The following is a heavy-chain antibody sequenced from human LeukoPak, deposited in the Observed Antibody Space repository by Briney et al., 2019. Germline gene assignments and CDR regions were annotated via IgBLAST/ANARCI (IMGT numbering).Heavy chain of an antibody. J-gene: IGHJ4*02. CDR1: GGSFSGYY. D-gene: IGHD3-16*01. CDR3: ARVRGDSQTFDY. V-gene: IGHV4-34*01. CDR2: TNHSGST. Sequence: SETLSLTCAVYGGSFSGYYWSWIRQPPGKGLEWIGETNHSGSTNYNPSLKSRVTISVDTSKNQFSLKLSSVTAADTAVYYCARVRGDSQTFDYWGQGTLVTVSS.